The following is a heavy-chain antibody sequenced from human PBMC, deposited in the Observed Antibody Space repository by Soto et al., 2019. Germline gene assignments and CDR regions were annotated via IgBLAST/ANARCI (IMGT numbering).Heavy chain of an antibody. J-gene: IGHJ4*02. CDR2: IYYSGST. Sequence: SETLSLTCTVSGGSISSGGYYWSWIRQHPGKGLEWIGYIYYSGSTYYNPSLKSRVTISVDTSKNQFSLKLSSVTAADTAVYYCARPYYYGSGSYYRDWGQGTLVTVSS. CDR1: GGSISSGGYY. D-gene: IGHD3-10*01. CDR3: ARPYYYGSGSYYRD. V-gene: IGHV4-31*03.